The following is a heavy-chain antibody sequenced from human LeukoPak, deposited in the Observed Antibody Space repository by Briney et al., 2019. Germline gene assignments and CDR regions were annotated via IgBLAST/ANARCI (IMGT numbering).Heavy chain of an antibody. D-gene: IGHD2-2*02. CDR3: ARDIYHQGGAFDI. V-gene: IGHV4-59*01. CDR2: IYYSGST. J-gene: IGHJ3*02. CDR1: GGSIGSYY. Sequence: PSETLSLTCTVSGGSIGSYYWSWIRQPPGKGLEWIGYIYYSGSTNYNPSLKSRVTISVDTSKNQFSLKLSSVTAADTAVYYWARDIYHQGGAFDIWGQGTMVTVSS.